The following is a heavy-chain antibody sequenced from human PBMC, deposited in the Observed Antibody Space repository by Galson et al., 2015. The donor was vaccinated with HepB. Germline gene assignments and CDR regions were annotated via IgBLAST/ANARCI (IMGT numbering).Heavy chain of an antibody. Sequence: SLTCAVSGGSISSGGYSWSWIRQPPGKGLEWIGYIYHSGSTYYNPSLKSRVTISVDRSKNQFSLKLSSVTAADTAVYYCARGGFLGAFDIWGQGTMVTVSS. CDR1: GGSISSGGYS. J-gene: IGHJ3*02. V-gene: IGHV4-30-2*01. CDR3: ARGGFLGAFDI. D-gene: IGHD3-3*01. CDR2: IYHSGST.